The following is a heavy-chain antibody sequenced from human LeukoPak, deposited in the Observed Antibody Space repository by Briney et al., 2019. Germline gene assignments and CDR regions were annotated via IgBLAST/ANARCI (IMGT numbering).Heavy chain of an antibody. J-gene: IGHJ6*03. CDR3: ASQALRYSGSLAHYYYYYMDV. CDR2: INIDGSST. Sequence: GRSLRLSCAASGFTFSSYWMHWVRQAPGKGRVWVSRINIDGSSTSYADSVKGRFTISRDNAKNTLYLQMNSLRAEDTAVYYCASQALRYSGSLAHYYYYYMDVWGKGTTVTVSS. V-gene: IGHV3-74*01. D-gene: IGHD1-26*01. CDR1: GFTFSSYW.